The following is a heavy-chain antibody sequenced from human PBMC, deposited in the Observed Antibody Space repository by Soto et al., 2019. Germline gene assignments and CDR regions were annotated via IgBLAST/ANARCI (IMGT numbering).Heavy chain of an antibody. CDR3: ARLVATGGVDQFDY. CDR1: GFAFSSYW. Sequence: EVQLVESGGGLVQPGGSLRLSCAASGFAFSSYWMTWVRQAPGKGLEWLGNIKEDGSEKYQVDSVKGRFTMSRDNAEKSLFLQMSRLTAEDTAVYYCARLVATGGVDQFDYWGQGTPVTVSS. J-gene: IGHJ4*02. D-gene: IGHD2-8*02. CDR2: IKEDGSEK. V-gene: IGHV3-7*05.